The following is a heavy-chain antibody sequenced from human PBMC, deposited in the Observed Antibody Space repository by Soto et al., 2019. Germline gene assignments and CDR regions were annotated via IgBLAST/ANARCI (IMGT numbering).Heavy chain of an antibody. V-gene: IGHV1-8*01. CDR2: MNPNSGNT. CDR1: GDPFSNYD. CDR3: ARGRNGMDV. J-gene: IGHJ6*02. Sequence: QVQLVQSGAEVKKPGASVKVSCKASGDPFSNYDMKWVRQATGQGLEWMGWMNPNSGNTGYARKFQGRVTMTRNTSISTVYMELSSLRSEGTAVYYCARGRNGMDVWGQGTTVTVSS.